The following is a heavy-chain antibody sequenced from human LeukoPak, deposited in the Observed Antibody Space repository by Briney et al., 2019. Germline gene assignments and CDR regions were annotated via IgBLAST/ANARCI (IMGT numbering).Heavy chain of an antibody. Sequence: SETLSLTCTVSDGSISSSSYYWGWIRQPPGKGLEWIGSIYYSGSTYYNPSLKSRVTISVDTSKNQFSLKLSSVTAADTAVYYCASTYDSSGSIDAFDIWGQGTMVTVSS. D-gene: IGHD3-22*01. V-gene: IGHV4-39*07. J-gene: IGHJ3*02. CDR1: DGSISSSSYY. CDR2: IYYSGST. CDR3: ASTYDSSGSIDAFDI.